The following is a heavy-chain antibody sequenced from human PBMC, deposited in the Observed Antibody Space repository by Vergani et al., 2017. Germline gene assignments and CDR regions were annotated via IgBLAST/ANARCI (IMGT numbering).Heavy chain of an antibody. D-gene: IGHD6-13*01. CDR2: IRSKANSYAT. V-gene: IGHV3-73*01. CDR1: GFTFSGSA. CDR3: TSRHPGIAAAGTNY. Sequence: EVQLVESGGGLVQPGGSLKLSCAASGFTFSGSAMHWVRQASGKGLEWFGRIRSKANSYATAYAASVKGRFTISRDDSKNTAYLQMNSLKTEDTAVYYCTSRHPGIAAAGTNYWGQGTLVTVSS. J-gene: IGHJ4*02.